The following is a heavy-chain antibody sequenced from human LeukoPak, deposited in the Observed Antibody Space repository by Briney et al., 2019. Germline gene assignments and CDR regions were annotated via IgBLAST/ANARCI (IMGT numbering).Heavy chain of an antibody. CDR3: ARDKGGYCSGGSCYRYDHFDY. CDR2: IYHSGNT. Sequence: PSGTLSLTCAVSGGSISSSNWWSWVRQPPGKGLEWIGEIYHSGNTNYNPSLKSRVTISVDKSKNQFSLKLSSVTAADTALYYCARDKGGYCSGGSCYRYDHFDYWGQGTLVTVSS. J-gene: IGHJ4*02. V-gene: IGHV4-4*02. CDR1: GGSISSSNW. D-gene: IGHD2-15*01.